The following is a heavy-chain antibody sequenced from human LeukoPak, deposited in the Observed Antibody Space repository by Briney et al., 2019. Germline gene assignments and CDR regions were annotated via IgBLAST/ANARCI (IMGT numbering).Heavy chain of an antibody. J-gene: IGHJ4*02. Sequence: GGSLRLSCAASGFTFSSYAMHWVRQAPGKGLEWVSYISSSSSYTNYADSVKGRFTISRDNAKNSLYLQMNSLRAEDTAVYYCARSPYGDYVDYWGQGTLVTVSS. CDR3: ARSPYGDYVDY. V-gene: IGHV3-21*05. D-gene: IGHD4-17*01. CDR1: GFTFSSYA. CDR2: ISSSSSYT.